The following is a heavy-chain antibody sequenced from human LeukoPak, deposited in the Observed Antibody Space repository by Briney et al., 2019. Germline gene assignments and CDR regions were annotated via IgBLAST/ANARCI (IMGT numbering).Heavy chain of an antibody. CDR2: IFYSGST. D-gene: IGHD1-26*01. CDR1: GGSISNYD. Sequence: PSETLSLTCTLSGGSISNYDWSWIRQPPGKGLEWVGNIFYSGSTNYNPSLQSRVTISLDQSKNQFSLKLTSVSAADTAVYYCAREGGSYYHWFDPWGQGTLVTVSS. J-gene: IGHJ5*02. CDR3: AREGGSYYHWFDP. V-gene: IGHV4-59*01.